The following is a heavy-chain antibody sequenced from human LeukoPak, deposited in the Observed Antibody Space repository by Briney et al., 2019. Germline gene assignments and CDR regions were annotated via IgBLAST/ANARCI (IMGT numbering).Heavy chain of an antibody. CDR2: ISSNGGST. J-gene: IGHJ4*02. D-gene: IGHD3-9*01. V-gene: IGHV3-64D*06. CDR3: VKDSRAYDILTGYYTN. Sequence: GGSLRLSCSASGFTFSSYAMHWVRQAPGKGLEYVSAISSNGGSTYYADSVKGRFTISRDNSKNTLYLQMSSLRAEVTAVYYCVKDSRAYDILTGYYTNWGQGTLVTVSS. CDR1: GFTFSSYA.